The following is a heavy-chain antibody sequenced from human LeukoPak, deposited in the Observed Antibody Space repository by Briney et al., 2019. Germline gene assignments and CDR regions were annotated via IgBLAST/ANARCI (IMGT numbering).Heavy chain of an antibody. CDR2: LDPGHGEK. V-gene: IGHV1-24*01. CDR3: ATYYGGDTAFDY. CDR1: GYRLSDVY. D-gene: IGHD2/OR15-2a*01. J-gene: IGHJ4*02. Sequence: GASVRVSCRVSGYRLSDVYIHWVRHAPGPGLEWMGGLDPGHGEKLYAQKFQGRVSMTEDTCTDTAFMELSSLRSEDTAIYYCATYYGGDTAFDYWGQGTLVTVSS.